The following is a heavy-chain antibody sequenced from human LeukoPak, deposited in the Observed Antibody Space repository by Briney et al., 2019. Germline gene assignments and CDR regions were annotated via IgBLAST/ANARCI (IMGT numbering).Heavy chain of an antibody. D-gene: IGHD3-10*01. Sequence: GGSLRLSCAASGFTFSSYWMNWARQAPGKGLEWVANINEAGVEKYHVDSVKGRFTIFRDNAKNSLYLQMNNLRAEDTAVYYCARELSRTGAFDYWGQGTLVTVSS. CDR1: GFTFSSYW. CDR3: ARELSRTGAFDY. CDR2: INEAGVEK. J-gene: IGHJ4*02. V-gene: IGHV3-7*03.